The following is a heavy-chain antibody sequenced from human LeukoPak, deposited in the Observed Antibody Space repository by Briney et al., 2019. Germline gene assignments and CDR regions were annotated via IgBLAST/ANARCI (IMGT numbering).Heavy chain of an antibody. D-gene: IGHD3-10*01. CDR1: GFTVNSIF. CDR3: ARENGRGVISPYFDS. J-gene: IGHJ4*02. CDR2: LYSGGRT. Sequence: GGSLRLSCAASGFTVNSIFMSWVRQAPGKGLEWISVLYSGGRTDYADSVKGRFTISRDNSKNMLYLQMNNLRPEDTAVHYCARENGRGVISPYFDSWGQGTLVTVSS. V-gene: IGHV3-66*01.